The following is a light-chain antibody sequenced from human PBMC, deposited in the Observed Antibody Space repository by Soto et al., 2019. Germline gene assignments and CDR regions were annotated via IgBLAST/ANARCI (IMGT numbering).Light chain of an antibody. J-gene: IGLJ1*01. CDR3: SSYTSNSTYV. V-gene: IGLV2-14*03. CDR2: DVS. Sequence: QSALTQPASVSGSPGQSITISCTGTTRDVGGYDSVSWYQHHAGKAPKLIIYDVSYRPSGVFNRFSGSKSGNTASLTISGLQAEDEADYYCSSYTSNSTYVFGTGTKVTVL. CDR1: TRDVGGYDS.